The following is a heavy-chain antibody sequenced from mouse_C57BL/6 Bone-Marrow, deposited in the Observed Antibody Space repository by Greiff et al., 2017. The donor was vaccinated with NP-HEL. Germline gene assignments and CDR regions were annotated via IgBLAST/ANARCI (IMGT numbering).Heavy chain of an antibody. CDR3: TPHYYGSSPWFAY. CDR1: GFTFSNYW. Sequence: EVKLVESGGGLVQPGGSMKLSCVASGFTFSNYWMNWVRQSPEKGLEWVAQIRLKSDNYATHYAESVKGRFTISRDDSKSSVYLQMNNLRAEDTGIYYCTPHYYGSSPWFAYWGQGTLVTVSA. CDR2: IRLKSDNYAT. D-gene: IGHD1-1*01. V-gene: IGHV6-3*01. J-gene: IGHJ3*01.